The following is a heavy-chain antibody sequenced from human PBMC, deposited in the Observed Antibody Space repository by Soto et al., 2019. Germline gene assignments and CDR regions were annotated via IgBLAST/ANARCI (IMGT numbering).Heavy chain of an antibody. CDR1: GFTFSSYW. J-gene: IGHJ4*02. Sequence: EVQLVESGGGLVQPGGSLRLSCAASGFTFSSYWMSWVRQAPGKGLEWVASIKENGSEKDYVDSVKGRFTISRDNAKNSLYLQMNSLRAEETAMYYCARSLGYASYWGQGTLVTVSS. V-gene: IGHV3-7*01. CDR2: IKENGSEK. CDR3: ARSLGYASY. D-gene: IGHD2-15*01.